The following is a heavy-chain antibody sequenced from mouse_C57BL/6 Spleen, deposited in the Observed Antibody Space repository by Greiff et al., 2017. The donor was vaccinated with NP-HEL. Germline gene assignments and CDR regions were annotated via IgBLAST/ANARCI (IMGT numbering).Heavy chain of an antibody. J-gene: IGHJ3*01. V-gene: IGHV1-64*01. CDR2: IHPNSGST. CDR3: ARVQEYYGSSYVWFAY. D-gene: IGHD1-1*01. CDR1: GYTFTSYW. Sequence: VQLQQPGAELVKPGASVKLSCKASGYTFTSYWMHWVKQRPGQGLEWIGMIHPNSGSTNYNEKFKSKATLTVDKSSSTAYMQLSSLTSEDSAVYYCARVQEYYGSSYVWFAYWGQGTLVTVSA.